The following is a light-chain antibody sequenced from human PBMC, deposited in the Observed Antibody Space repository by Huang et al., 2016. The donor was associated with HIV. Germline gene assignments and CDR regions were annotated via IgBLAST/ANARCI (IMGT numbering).Light chain of an antibody. V-gene: IGKV4-1*01. CDR2: CAS. CDR3: QQYYSNPFT. Sequence: DIVMTQSLDSLAVSLGERATINCKSSKTILHDSDSRNYLTWYQQKPGQPPKLLIHCASIRKSGVPDRFIGSGSGTDFTLTISSLQAEDVAVYYCQQYYSNPFTFGPGTNVDI. CDR1: KTILHDSDSRNY. J-gene: IGKJ3*01.